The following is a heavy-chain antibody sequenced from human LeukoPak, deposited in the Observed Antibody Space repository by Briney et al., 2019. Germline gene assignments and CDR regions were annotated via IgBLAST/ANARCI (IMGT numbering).Heavy chain of an antibody. CDR2: ISSSGSTI. CDR1: GFTFSSYE. Sequence: GGSLRLSCAASGFTFSSYEMNWVRQAPGKGLEWVSYISSSGSTIYYADSVKGRFTISRDNAKNSLYLQMNSLRAEDTAVYYCARDCGGQAAFEDWYFDLWAVAPWSLSPQ. J-gene: IGHJ2*01. D-gene: IGHD2-21*01. V-gene: IGHV3-48*03. CDR3: ARDCGGQAAFEDWYFDL.